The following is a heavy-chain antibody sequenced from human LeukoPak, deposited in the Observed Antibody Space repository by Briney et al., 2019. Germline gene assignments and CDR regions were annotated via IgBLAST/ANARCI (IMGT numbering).Heavy chain of an antibody. J-gene: IGHJ6*03. D-gene: IGHD2-15*01. V-gene: IGHV1-46*01. CDR1: GYTFTSYY. Sequence: ASVKVSCKASGYTFTSYYMHWVRQAPGQGLEWMGIINPSGGSTSYAQKFQGRVTMTRDMSTSTVYMELSSLRSEDTAVYYCARDLDRGYCSGGSCYYYYYMDVWGKGTTVTVSS. CDR3: ARDLDRGYCSGGSCYYYYYMDV. CDR2: INPSGGST.